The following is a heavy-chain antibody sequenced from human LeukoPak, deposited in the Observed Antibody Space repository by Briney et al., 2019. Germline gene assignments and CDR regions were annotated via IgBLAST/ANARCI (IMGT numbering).Heavy chain of an antibody. CDR1: GYTLTELS. CDR3: ARDGHRRYYYESSDYRFDY. V-gene: IGHV1-24*01. J-gene: IGHJ4*02. Sequence: ASVKVSCKVSGYTLTELSMHWVRQAPGKGLEWMGGFDPEDGETIYAQKFQGRVTMTEDTSTDTAYMELSSLRSEDTAVYYGARDGHRRYYYESSDYRFDYWGQGPLVTVSS. D-gene: IGHD3-22*01. CDR2: FDPEDGET.